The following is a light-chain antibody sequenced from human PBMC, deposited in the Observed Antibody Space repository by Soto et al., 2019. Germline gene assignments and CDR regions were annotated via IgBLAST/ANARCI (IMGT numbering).Light chain of an antibody. CDR1: QSISTW. Sequence: IQMTQSPSTLSASVGDRVTITCRSSQSISTWLAWYQQEPGKVPKLLTHDASSFESGVPSRFSGSGSGSDFTLTISSLQPDDFATYYCQQDNSLSLTFGGGTKVEIK. CDR2: DAS. J-gene: IGKJ4*01. V-gene: IGKV1-5*01. CDR3: QQDNSLSLT.